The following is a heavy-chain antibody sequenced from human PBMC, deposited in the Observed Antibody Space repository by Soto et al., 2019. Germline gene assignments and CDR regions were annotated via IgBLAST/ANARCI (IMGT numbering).Heavy chain of an antibody. CDR3: AKGYYSRYDLAYFDS. CDR2: ISGSGDNT. CDR1: GFRFDDYA. D-gene: IGHD5-12*01. J-gene: IGHJ4*02. V-gene: IGHV3-23*01. Sequence: LRLSCAASGFRFDDYAMTWVRQAAGKGLEGVSAISGSGDNTYYADSVKGRLTISRDTSKNTLYLQLNSLRAEDTAVYYCAKGYYSRYDLAYFDSWGQATLVTLSS.